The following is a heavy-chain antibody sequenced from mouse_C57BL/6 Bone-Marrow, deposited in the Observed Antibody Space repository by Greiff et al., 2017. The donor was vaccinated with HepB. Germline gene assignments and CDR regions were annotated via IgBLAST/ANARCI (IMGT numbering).Heavy chain of an antibody. V-gene: IGHV1-26*01. CDR2: INPNNGGT. CDR3: AKEEDLLPLYFDH. D-gene: IGHD2-1*01. CDR1: GYTFTDYY. J-gene: IGHJ2*01. Sequence: VQLQQSGPELVKPGASVKISCKASGYTFTDYYMNWVKQSHGKSLEWIGDINPNNGGTSYNQKFKGKATLTVDKSSSTAYMELRSLTSEDSAVYYCAKEEDLLPLYFDHWGQGTTLTVSS.